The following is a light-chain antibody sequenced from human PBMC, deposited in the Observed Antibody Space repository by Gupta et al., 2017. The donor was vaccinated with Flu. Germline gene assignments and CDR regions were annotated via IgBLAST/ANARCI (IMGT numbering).Light chain of an antibody. CDR2: AAS. J-gene: IGKJ1*01. CDR1: QDIRND. CDR3: LQHNNFLPWT. Sequence: DIQMTQSPSSLSASVGDRVTITCRASQDIRNDLGWYQQKPGEAPKRLIYAASSLQSGVPSRFSGSESGTEXTLTISXLQPEDFATYYCLQHNNFLPWTFGXGTKVEFK. V-gene: IGKV1-17*01.